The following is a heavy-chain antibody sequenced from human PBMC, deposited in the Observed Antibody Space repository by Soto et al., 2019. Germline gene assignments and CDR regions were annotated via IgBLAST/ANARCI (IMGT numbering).Heavy chain of an antibody. CDR3: SRASAVAGGSSNSLPNDY. CDR2: INPTSGGT. Sequence: ASVKVSCKASGYTFTDYYMHWVRQAPGQGLEWMGWINPTSGGTSYAQNFQGRVTMTRDTSISTAYMELSRLSSDDTAVYYCSRASAVAGGSSNSLPNDYWGQGTLVTVPS. D-gene: IGHD6-19*01. J-gene: IGHJ4*02. CDR1: GYTFTDYY. V-gene: IGHV1-2*02.